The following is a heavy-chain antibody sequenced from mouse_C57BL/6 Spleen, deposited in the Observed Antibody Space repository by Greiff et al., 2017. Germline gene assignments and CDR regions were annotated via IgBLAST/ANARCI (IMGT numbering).Heavy chain of an antibody. D-gene: IGHD2-2*01. Sequence: QVQLQQSGPELVKPGASVKISCKASGYAFSSSWMNWVKQRPGKGLEWIGRIYPGDGDTNYNGKFKGKATLTADKSSSTAYMQLSSLTSEDSAVYFCARAMGGLPYYCDYWGQGTTLTVSS. V-gene: IGHV1-82*01. CDR1: GYAFSSSW. CDR2: IYPGDGDT. J-gene: IGHJ2*01. CDR3: ARAMGGLPYYCDY.